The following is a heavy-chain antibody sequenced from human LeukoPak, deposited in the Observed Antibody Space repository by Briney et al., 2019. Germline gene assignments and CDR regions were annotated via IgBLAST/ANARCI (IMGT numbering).Heavy chain of an antibody. CDR3: ARGRVFWSGYTHYYFDY. Sequence: PSETLSLTCTVSGGSISGYYWSWIRQPPGKGLEWIGEINHSGSTNYNPSLKSRVTISVDTSKNQFSLKLSSVTAADTAVYYCARGRVFWSGYTHYYFDYWGQGTLVTVSS. V-gene: IGHV4-34*01. CDR1: GGSISGYY. J-gene: IGHJ4*02. CDR2: INHSGST. D-gene: IGHD3-3*01.